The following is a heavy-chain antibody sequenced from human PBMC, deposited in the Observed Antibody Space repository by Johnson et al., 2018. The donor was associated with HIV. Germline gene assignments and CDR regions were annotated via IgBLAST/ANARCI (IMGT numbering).Heavy chain of an antibody. CDR3: ATLMRETYYYGSGSHGAFDI. Sequence: QVQLVESGGGLVKPGGSLRLSCAASGFTFGDYYMTWIRQAPGKGLEWVSYISSSGNTIYYADSVQGRFTISRDNAKNSLYLQMNSLRAEDTAVYYCATLMRETYYYGSGSHGAFDIWGQGTMVTVSS. CDR1: GFTFGDYY. V-gene: IGHV3-11*04. CDR2: ISSSGNTI. J-gene: IGHJ3*02. D-gene: IGHD3-10*01.